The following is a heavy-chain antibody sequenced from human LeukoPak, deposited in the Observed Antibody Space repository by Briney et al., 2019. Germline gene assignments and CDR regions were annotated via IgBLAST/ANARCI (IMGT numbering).Heavy chain of an antibody. CDR2: IYYSGST. J-gene: IGHJ4*02. D-gene: IGHD6-19*01. CDR1: GGSISSYY. V-gene: IGHV4-59*08. CDR3: ARRQYSSGCDY. Sequence: SETLSLTCTVSGGSISSYYWSWIRQPPGRGLEWIGYIYYSGSTNYNPSLKSRVTISVDTSKNQFSLKLSSVTAADTAVYYCARRQYSSGCDYWGQGTLVTVSS.